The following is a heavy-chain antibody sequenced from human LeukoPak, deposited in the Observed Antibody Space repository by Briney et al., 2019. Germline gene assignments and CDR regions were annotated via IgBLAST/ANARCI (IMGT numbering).Heavy chain of an antibody. Sequence: ASVKVSFKASVSTFTRHYMHWVRQAPGQGLEWMGWINPNSGGTNYAQKFQGRVTMTRDTSISTAYLELSRLRSDDTAVYYFARGVRGVGAFGIWGQGTMATVSS. V-gene: IGHV1-2*02. CDR3: ARGVRGVGAFGI. CDR2: INPNSGGT. D-gene: IGHD3-10*01. J-gene: IGHJ3*02. CDR1: VSTFTRHY.